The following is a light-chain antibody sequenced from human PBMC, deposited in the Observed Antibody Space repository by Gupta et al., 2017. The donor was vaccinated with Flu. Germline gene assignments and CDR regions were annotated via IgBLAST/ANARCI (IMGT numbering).Light chain of an antibody. J-gene: IGLJ2*01. CDR3: QVWDDTIDHMV. Sequence: SYVLTQPPSVSVAPGQTARISCGGNNIGSKSVHWYQQKPGQAPVLVVYDDSDRPSGIPERIAGANSGNTATLTISRVEVGDEADYYCQVWDDTIDHMVFGGGTKLTVL. CDR2: DDS. V-gene: IGLV3-21*02. CDR1: NIGSKS.